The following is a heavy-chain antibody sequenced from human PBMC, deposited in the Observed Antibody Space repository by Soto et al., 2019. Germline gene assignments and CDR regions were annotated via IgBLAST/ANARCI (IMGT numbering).Heavy chain of an antibody. CDR2: ISSSGSTI. CDR3: ARSLGVAYDYIWGSSKRGAFDI. Sequence: GGSLRLSCAASGFTFSDYYMSWIRQAPGKGLEWVSYISSSGSTIYYADSVKGRFTISRDNAKNSLYLQMNSLRAEDTAVYYCARSLGVAYDYIWGSSKRGAFDIWGQGTMVTVSS. J-gene: IGHJ3*02. D-gene: IGHD3-16*01. V-gene: IGHV3-11*01. CDR1: GFTFSDYY.